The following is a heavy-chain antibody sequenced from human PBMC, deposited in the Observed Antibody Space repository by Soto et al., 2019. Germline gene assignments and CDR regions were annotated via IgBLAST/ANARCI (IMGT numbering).Heavy chain of an antibody. V-gene: IGHV3-21*01. D-gene: IGHD2-8*01. CDR2: ISSSSSYI. CDR3: ARDPRYCTNGVCPKDAFDI. J-gene: IGHJ3*02. CDR1: GCTFSSYS. Sequence: PGGSLRLSCAASGCTFSSYSMNWVRQAPGKGLEWVSSISSSSSYIYYADSVKGRFTISRDNAKNSLYLQMNSLRAEDTAVYYCARDPRYCTNGVCPKDAFDIWGQGTMVTVSS.